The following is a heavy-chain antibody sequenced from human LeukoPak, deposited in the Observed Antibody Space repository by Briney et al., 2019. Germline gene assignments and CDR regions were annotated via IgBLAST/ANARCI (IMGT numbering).Heavy chain of an antibody. CDR1: GYTFTGYY. Sequence: ASVKVPCKASGYTFTGYYMHWVRQAPGQGLEWMGWINPNSGGTNYAQKFQGRVTMTRDTSISTAYMELSRLRSDDTAVYYCARDWAVVVPAAILTYNWFDPWGQGTLVTVSS. D-gene: IGHD2-2*01. CDR3: ARDWAVVVPAAILTYNWFDP. CDR2: INPNSGGT. V-gene: IGHV1-2*02. J-gene: IGHJ5*02.